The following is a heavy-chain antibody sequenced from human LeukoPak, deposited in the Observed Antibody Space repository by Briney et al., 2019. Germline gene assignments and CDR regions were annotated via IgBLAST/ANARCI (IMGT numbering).Heavy chain of an antibody. Sequence: ASVKVSCKASGYTFISYYVHWVRQAPGQGLEWMGIINPSGGSTTYAQRFQGRVTVTRDTSTSTVYMELSSLTSEDTAVYYCARDTYSSTCPLPTYFDPWGQGTLVTVTS. CDR1: GYTFISYY. CDR3: ARDTYSSTCPLPTYFDP. D-gene: IGHD6-13*01. J-gene: IGHJ5*02. V-gene: IGHV1-46*01. CDR2: INPSGGST.